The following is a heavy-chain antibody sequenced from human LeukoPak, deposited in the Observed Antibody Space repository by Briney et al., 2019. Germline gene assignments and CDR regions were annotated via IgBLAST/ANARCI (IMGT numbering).Heavy chain of an antibody. CDR2: ISDNGRST. D-gene: IGHD3-10*02. CDR1: GFSFSSYG. J-gene: IGHJ6*02. Sequence: PGGSLRLSCAASGFSFSSYGMHWVRQAPGKGLEWVSTISDNGRSTHYADSVEGRFTISRDNSKNTLDLQMNSLKDEDTAIYYCAKDVRPGGGGMDVWGQGTTVTVSS. CDR3: AKDVRPGGGGMDV. V-gene: IGHV3-23*01.